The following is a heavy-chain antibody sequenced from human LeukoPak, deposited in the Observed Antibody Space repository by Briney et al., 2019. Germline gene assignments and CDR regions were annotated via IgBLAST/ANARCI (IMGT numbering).Heavy chain of an antibody. Sequence: GGSLRLSCAASGFTFSGYWMSWLRQAPGKGLEWVANVKQDGGEKYYVDSVKGRFTISRDNAKNSLYLQMNSLRAEDTAVYYCARDRGFGQADVWGKGTTVTVSS. CDR2: VKQDGGEK. D-gene: IGHD3-10*01. V-gene: IGHV3-7*01. J-gene: IGHJ6*04. CDR1: GFTFSGYW. CDR3: ARDRGFGQADV.